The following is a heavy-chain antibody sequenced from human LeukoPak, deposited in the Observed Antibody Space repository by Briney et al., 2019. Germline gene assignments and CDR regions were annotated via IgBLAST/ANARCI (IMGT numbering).Heavy chain of an antibody. Sequence: GRSLRLSCAASGFTFSSYAMHWVRQAPGKGLEWVAVISYDGSNKYYADSVKGRFTISRDNSKNTLYLQMNSLKAEDTAVYYCARDQGYYGSGSSNNWFDPWGQGTLVIVSS. CDR3: ARDQGYYGSGSSNNWFDP. D-gene: IGHD3-10*01. V-gene: IGHV3-30*01. CDR2: ISYDGSNK. CDR1: GFTFSSYA. J-gene: IGHJ5*02.